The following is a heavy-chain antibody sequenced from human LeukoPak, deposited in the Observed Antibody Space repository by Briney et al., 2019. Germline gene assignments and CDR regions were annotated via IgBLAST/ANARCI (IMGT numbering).Heavy chain of an antibody. Sequence: GGSLRLSCAASGFTFSNYEMNWVRQAPGKGLEWVSHIRSRGSTIYYADSVKGRFTISRDNSKNTLYLQMNSLRAEDTAVYYCAKDRIAAAGYVTRYYYYGMDVWGQGTTVTVSS. V-gene: IGHV3-48*03. CDR3: AKDRIAAAGYVTRYYYYGMDV. CDR1: GFTFSNYE. CDR2: IRSRGSTI. J-gene: IGHJ6*02. D-gene: IGHD6-13*01.